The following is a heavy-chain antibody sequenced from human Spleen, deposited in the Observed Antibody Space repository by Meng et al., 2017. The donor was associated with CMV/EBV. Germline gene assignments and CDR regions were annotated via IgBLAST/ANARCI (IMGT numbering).Heavy chain of an antibody. J-gene: IGHJ1*01. V-gene: IGHV3-23*01. CDR3: AKDPGSYYDSSGYYYVGEYFQH. D-gene: IGHD3-22*01. CDR1: GFIFNNFA. Sequence: GESLKISCTASGFIFNNFAMSWVRQAPGKGLEWVSAVTGSGDSTYHADSVEGRFTISRDNSKNTLYLQMNSLRAEDTAVYYCAKDPGSYYDSSGYYYVGEYFQHWGQGTLVTVSS. CDR2: VTGSGDST.